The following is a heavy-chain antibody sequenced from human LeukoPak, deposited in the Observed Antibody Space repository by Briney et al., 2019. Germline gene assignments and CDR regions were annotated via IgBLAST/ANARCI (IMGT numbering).Heavy chain of an antibody. CDR2: ISSSSSYI. CDR3: ARDQKAAAAGTGMDV. D-gene: IGHD6-13*01. Sequence: GGTLRLSCAASGFTFSSYSMNWVRQAPGKGLEWVSSISSSSSYIYYADSVKGRFTISRDNAKNSLYLQMNSRRAEGTAVYYCARDQKAAAAGTGMDVWGQGTTVTVSS. V-gene: IGHV3-21*01. J-gene: IGHJ6*02. CDR1: GFTFSSYS.